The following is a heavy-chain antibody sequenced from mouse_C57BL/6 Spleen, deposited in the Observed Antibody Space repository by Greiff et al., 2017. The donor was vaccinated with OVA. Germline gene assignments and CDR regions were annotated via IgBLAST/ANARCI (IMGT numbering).Heavy chain of an antibody. CDR1: GFTFSSYA. V-gene: IGHV5-4*01. CDR2: ISDGGSYT. J-gene: IGHJ1*03. CDR3: AREAWYFDV. Sequence: DVQLVESGGGLVKPGGSLKLSCAASGFTFSSYAMSWVRQTPEKRLEWVATISDGGSYTYYPDNVKGRFTISRDNAKNNLYLQMSHLKSEDTAMYYCAREAWYFDVWGTGTTVTVSS.